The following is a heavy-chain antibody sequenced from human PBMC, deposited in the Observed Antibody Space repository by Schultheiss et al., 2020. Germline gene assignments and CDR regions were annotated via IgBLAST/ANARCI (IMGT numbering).Heavy chain of an antibody. CDR3: ARDSLRRRGNASGWKYYYYGMDV. V-gene: IGHV4-34*01. CDR2: INHSGST. CDR1: GGSFSGYY. D-gene: IGHD6-19*01. J-gene: IGHJ6*02. Sequence: SETLSLTCAVYGGSFSGYYWSWIRQPPGKGLEWIGEINHSGSTNYNPSLKSRVTISVDTSKNQFSLKLSSVTAADTAVYYCARDSLRRRGNASGWKYYYYGMDVWGQGTTVTGYS.